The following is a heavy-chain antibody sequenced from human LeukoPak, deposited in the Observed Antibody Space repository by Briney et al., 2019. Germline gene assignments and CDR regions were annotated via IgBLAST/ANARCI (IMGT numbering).Heavy chain of an antibody. J-gene: IGHJ2*01. V-gene: IGHV3-48*04. CDR3: ARDQGDVLLWFGELSEDWYFDL. Sequence: GGTLRLSCAASGFTFSNYGMNWVRQAPGKGLEWVSIISGSGGTTYYADSVKGRFTISRDNAKNSLYLQMNSLRAEDTAVYYCARDQGDVLLWFGELSEDWYFDLWGRGTLVTVSS. CDR2: ISGSGGTT. D-gene: IGHD3-10*01. CDR1: GFTFSNYG.